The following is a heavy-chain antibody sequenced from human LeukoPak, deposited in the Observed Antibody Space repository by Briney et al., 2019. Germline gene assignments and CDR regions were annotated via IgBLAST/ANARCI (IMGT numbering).Heavy chain of an antibody. CDR2: IYYSGST. CDR3: ARVPYSSSSGPIDY. CDR1: GDSISSYY. D-gene: IGHD6-6*01. J-gene: IGHJ4*02. Sequence: PSETLSLTCTVSGDSISSYYWSWIRQPPGTGQEWIWYIYYSGSTNYNPSLKSRVTISVDRSKNQFSLKLSSVTAADTAVYYCARVPYSSSSGPIDYWGQGTLVTVSS. V-gene: IGHV4-59*12.